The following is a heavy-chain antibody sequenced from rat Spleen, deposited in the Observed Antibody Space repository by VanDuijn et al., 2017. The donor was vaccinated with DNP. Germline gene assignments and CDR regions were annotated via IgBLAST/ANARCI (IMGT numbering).Heavy chain of an antibody. CDR3: ARHEDSGDGWFAY. CDR2: ISTSGGRT. D-gene: IGHD1-1*01. V-gene: IGHV5-25*01. Sequence: EVQLVESGGGLVQPGRSLKLSCAASGFTFSDYYMAWVRQAPKKGLEWVASISTSGGRTYYRDSVKGRFTVSRDNAKSTLYLQMDSLRSEDTATYYCARHEDSGDGWFAYWGQGTLVTVSS. CDR1: GFTFSDYY. J-gene: IGHJ3*01.